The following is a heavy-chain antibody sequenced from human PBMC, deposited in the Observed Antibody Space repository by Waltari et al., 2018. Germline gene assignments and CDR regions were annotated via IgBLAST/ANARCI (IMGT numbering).Heavy chain of an antibody. Sequence: QVQLVQSGAEVKKPGSSVKVSCKASGGTFSSYAISWVRQAPGQGLEWMGGIIPIFGTANYAQKFQGRVTITRDTSASTAYMELSSLRSEDTAVYYCARDIERAVAGTGCDYWGQGTLVTVSS. CDR2: IIPIFGTA. D-gene: IGHD6-19*01. V-gene: IGHV1-69*06. CDR3: ARDIERAVAGTGCDY. CDR1: GGTFSSYA. J-gene: IGHJ4*02.